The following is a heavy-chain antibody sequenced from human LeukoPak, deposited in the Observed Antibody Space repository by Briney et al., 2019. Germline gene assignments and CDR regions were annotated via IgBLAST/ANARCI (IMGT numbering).Heavy chain of an antibody. CDR2: TKPDGSAE. J-gene: IGHJ4*02. CDR1: GFTFRNYW. D-gene: IGHD3-10*01. V-gene: IGHV3-7*03. CDR3: AKDRSYYGSGSPLDY. Sequence: GGSLRLSCAASGFTFRNYWMGWVRQAPGKGLEWVANTKPDGSAEYYADSVRGRFTTSRDNANNFLYLQMNRLRAEDTAVYYCAKDRSYYGSGSPLDYWGQGTLVTVSS.